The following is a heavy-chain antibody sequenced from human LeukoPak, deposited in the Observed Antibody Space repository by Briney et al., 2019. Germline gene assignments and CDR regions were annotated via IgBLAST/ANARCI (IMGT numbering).Heavy chain of an antibody. CDR2: IIPIFGTA. Sequence: ASAQISRKASGGTYSSYGFSWVRQDPGQGLEWMGGIIPIFGTANYAQKFQGRVTITADESTSTAYMLLSSLRSEDTAVYYCAREHSSSWDYYFDYWGQGALVTVSS. D-gene: IGHD6-13*01. CDR3: AREHSSSWDYYFDY. CDR1: GGTYSSYG. V-gene: IGHV1-69*13. J-gene: IGHJ4*02.